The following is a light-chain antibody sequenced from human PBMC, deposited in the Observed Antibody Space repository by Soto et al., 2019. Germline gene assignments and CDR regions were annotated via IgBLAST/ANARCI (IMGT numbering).Light chain of an antibody. V-gene: IGKV3-15*01. CDR2: GAS. Sequence: EIVMTQYPATLSVSPGERATPSFRASQSVSSNLAWYQQKPGQAPRLLIYGASTRATGIPARFSGSGSGTEFTLTISSLQSEDFAVYYCQQYNNWATFGQGTRLENK. J-gene: IGKJ5*01. CDR1: QSVSSN. CDR3: QQYNNWAT.